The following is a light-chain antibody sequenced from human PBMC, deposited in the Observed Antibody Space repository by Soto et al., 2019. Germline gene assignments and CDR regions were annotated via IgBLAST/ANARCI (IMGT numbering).Light chain of an antibody. V-gene: IGKV3-15*01. CDR2: GAS. Sequence: VLTQSPGTLSLSPGERAILSCRASQSVSGNLAWYQQKPGQAPRLLIYGASTRATGIPARFSGSGSGTEFILTISSLQSEDFAVYYCQQYNNWPPITFGQGTRLEIK. J-gene: IGKJ5*01. CDR1: QSVSGN. CDR3: QQYNNWPPIT.